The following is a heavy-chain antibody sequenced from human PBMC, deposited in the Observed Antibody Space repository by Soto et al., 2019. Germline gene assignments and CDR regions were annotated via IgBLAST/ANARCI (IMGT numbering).Heavy chain of an antibody. V-gene: IGHV3-23*01. D-gene: IGHD3-3*01. Sequence: GGYLGLSCAASGFRFNSCAMTWVRHAPRKGLEWVSIISSSGDGTYYVDSVKGRFTISRDNSRNSLNLQMNSLRHEDTAVDYCPKNADFSSWGMDVWGQGTTVTGSS. J-gene: IGHJ6*02. CDR1: GFRFNSCA. CDR3: PKNADFSSWGMDV. CDR2: ISSSGDGT.